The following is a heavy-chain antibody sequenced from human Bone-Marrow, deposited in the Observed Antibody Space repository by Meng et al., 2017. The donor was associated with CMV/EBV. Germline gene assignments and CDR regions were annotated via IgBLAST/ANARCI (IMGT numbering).Heavy chain of an antibody. Sequence: ASVKVSCKASGYTFTGYYMHWVRQATGQGLEWMGWMNPNSGNTGYAQKFQGRVTITRNTSISTAYMELSSLRSEDTAVYYCARGQRRGSSGYYGYWGQGTLVTVSS. V-gene: IGHV1-8*03. CDR2: MNPNSGNT. CDR1: GYTFTGYY. D-gene: IGHD3-22*01. CDR3: ARGQRRGSSGYYGY. J-gene: IGHJ4*02.